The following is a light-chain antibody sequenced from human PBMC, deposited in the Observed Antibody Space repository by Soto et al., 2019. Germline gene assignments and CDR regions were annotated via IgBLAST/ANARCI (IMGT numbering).Light chain of an antibody. J-gene: IGKJ1*01. Sequence: EIVLTQSPGTLSLSPGERATLSCRASQSVSSTYLAWYQHKLGQAPRLLIYGASSKASGIPDRFSGSGSGTDSTLTISSLDPEDFAVYYCQQYGSSPRSFGQGTKVEVK. V-gene: IGKV3-20*01. CDR2: GAS. CDR1: QSVSSTY. CDR3: QQYGSSPRS.